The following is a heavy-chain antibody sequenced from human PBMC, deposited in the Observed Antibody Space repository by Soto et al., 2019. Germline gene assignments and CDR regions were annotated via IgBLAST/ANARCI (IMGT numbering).Heavy chain of an antibody. Sequence: PSETLSLTCTESGGSISSYYWSWIRQPPGKGLEWIGYIYYSGSTNYNPSLKSRVTISVDTSKNQFSLKLSSVTAADTAVYYCARRLYSSSSNYYYYYTDVWGKGTTVTDSS. CDR3: ARRLYSSSSNYYYYYTDV. V-gene: IGHV4-59*08. CDR1: GGSISSYY. J-gene: IGHJ6*03. CDR2: IYYSGST. D-gene: IGHD6-6*01.